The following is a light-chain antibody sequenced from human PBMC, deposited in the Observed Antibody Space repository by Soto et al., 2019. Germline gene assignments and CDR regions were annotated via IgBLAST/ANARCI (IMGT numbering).Light chain of an antibody. J-gene: IGLJ2*01. CDR1: SNDVGNGYDS. Sequence: QSALTQPASVSGSPGQSITISCTGTSNDVGNGYDSVSWYQHHPGKAPKLIIYEVVNRPSGVSNRFSGSKSGNTASLTISGLQAEDEADYYCGAWDSSLSAGQFGGGTKLTVL. CDR3: GAWDSSLSAGQ. V-gene: IGLV2-14*01. CDR2: EVV.